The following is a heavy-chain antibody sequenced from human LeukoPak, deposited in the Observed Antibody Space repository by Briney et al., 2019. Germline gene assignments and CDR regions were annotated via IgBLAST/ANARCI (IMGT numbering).Heavy chain of an antibody. V-gene: IGHV3-48*03. CDR3: ERDTLAKTVRYAFDI. D-gene: IGHD4-17*01. Sequence: GGSLRLSCAASGFTFSSYEMNWVRQAPGKGLEWVSYISSSGSTIYYADSVKGRFTISRDNAKNSLYLQMNSLRAEDTAVYYCERDTLAKTVRYAFDIWGQGTMVTVSS. CDR1: GFTFSSYE. J-gene: IGHJ3*02. CDR2: ISSSGSTI.